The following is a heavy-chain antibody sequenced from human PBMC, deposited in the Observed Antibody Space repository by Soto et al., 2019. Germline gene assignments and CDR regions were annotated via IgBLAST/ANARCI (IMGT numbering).Heavy chain of an antibody. CDR3: ARQGDLAATPADAFDI. Sequence: PGESLKISCKVSGRTFINHWNAWVRQMPGKGLEWMGIIYPGDSDARYSPYFAGQVTISVDKSITTAYLHWSSLEASDSAVYYCARQGDLAATPADAFDIWGQGTLVTVS. J-gene: IGHJ3*02. CDR2: IYPGDSDA. V-gene: IGHV5-51*01. D-gene: IGHD6-19*01. CDR1: GRTFINHW.